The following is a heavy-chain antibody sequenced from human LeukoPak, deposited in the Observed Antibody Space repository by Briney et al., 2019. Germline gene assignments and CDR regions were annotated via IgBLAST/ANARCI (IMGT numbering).Heavy chain of an antibody. D-gene: IGHD1-26*01. CDR3: VTGVPWD. CDR2: MNPKTGRT. V-gene: IGHV1-8*01. J-gene: IGHJ4*02. Sequence: ASVKVSCKASGNTFTTYDFNWVRQAPGQGFEWMGWMNPKTGRTGFAQKFRGRFTMTRNISISTAYLEVTNLRFEVTALYYCVTGVPWDWGQGSLIIVSS. CDR1: GNTFTTYD.